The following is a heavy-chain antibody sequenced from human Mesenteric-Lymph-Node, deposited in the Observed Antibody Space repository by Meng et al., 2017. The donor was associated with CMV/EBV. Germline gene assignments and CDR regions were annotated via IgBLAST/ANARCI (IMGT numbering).Heavy chain of an antibody. CDR3: ARDYPRSSTWGS. CDR1: GISVSSNY. Sequence: GESLKISCAASGISVSSNYMNWVRQAPGKGLEWVAVMWSSGSTFYADSVKGRFITSRDNSKNTLNLQMNSLRVEDSAIYYCARDYPRSSTWGSWGQGTLVTVSS. V-gene: IGHV3-66*03. CDR2: MWSSGST. D-gene: IGHD6-13*01. J-gene: IGHJ5*02.